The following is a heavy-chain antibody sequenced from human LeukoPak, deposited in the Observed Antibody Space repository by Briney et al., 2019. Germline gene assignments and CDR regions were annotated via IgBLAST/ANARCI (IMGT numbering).Heavy chain of an antibody. V-gene: IGHV1-24*01. J-gene: IGHJ6*02. CDR3: ATAYSSSFLRMDV. Sequence: EASVNVSCTVSGYTLTELSMHWVRQAPGKGLEWMGGFDPEDGETIYAQKFQGRVTMTEDTSTDTAYMELSSLRSEDTAVYYCATAYSSSFLRMDVWGQGTTVTVSS. D-gene: IGHD6-13*01. CDR1: GYTLTELS. CDR2: FDPEDGET.